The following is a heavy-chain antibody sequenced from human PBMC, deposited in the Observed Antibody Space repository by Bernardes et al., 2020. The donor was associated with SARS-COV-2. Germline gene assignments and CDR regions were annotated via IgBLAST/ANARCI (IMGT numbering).Heavy chain of an antibody. J-gene: IGHJ4*02. CDR2: IHSDGRST. V-gene: IGHV3-74*01. Sequence: RGSLRPSCSASRSTFSSYWMHWVRQVAGKGLEWVSRIHSDGRSTTYADSMAGRFTISRDNGKNTLYLQMNILRAEDTAVYCCAREGGNHLWYFDYWGQGTLVTVSS. CDR3: AREGGNHLWYFDY. D-gene: IGHD2-15*01. CDR1: RSTFSSYW.